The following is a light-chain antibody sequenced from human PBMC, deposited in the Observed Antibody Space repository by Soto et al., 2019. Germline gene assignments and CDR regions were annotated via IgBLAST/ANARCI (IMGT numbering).Light chain of an antibody. J-gene: IGKJ1*01. CDR3: QQYNNWPPDRT. V-gene: IGKV3-15*01. CDR2: GPP. Sequence: EIVMTQSPATLSVSPGERATLSCRASQSVGSNLAWYQQKPGQAPRPLTYGPPTRATGIPARFSRSGSGTEFTLTISSLQSEDFAIYFCQQYNNWPPDRTFGQGIKVEIK. CDR1: QSVGSN.